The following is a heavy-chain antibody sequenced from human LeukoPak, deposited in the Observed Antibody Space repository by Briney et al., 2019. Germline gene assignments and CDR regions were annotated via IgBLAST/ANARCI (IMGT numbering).Heavy chain of an antibody. Sequence: GGSLRLSCAASGFTFSSYAMHWVRQAPGKGLEWVAVISYDGSNKYYADSVKGRFTISRDNSKNTLYLQMNSLRTEDTAVYYCARAATVITPWDYWGQGTLVTVSS. CDR3: ARAATVITPWDY. CDR2: ISYDGSNK. J-gene: IGHJ4*02. V-gene: IGHV3-30-3*01. D-gene: IGHD4-23*01. CDR1: GFTFSSYA.